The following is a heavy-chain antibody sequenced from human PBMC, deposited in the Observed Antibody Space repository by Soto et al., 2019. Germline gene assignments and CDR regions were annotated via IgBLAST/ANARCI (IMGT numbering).Heavy chain of an antibody. CDR2: ISYDGSLK. Sequence: ERLVESGGGLVRPGGSLKISCAASGFNFSGSSMHWVRQAPGKGLEWVAFISYDGSLKYYADSVKGRFTTSRDNSQNTLYLQMNSLRPEDTAVYYCARDVPLGHWGQGALVTVSS. CDR1: GFNFSGSS. V-gene: IGHV3-30-3*01. CDR3: ARDVPLGH. D-gene: IGHD3-16*01. J-gene: IGHJ4*02.